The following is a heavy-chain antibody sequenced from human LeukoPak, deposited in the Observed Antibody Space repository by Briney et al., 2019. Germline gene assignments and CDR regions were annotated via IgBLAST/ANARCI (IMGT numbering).Heavy chain of an antibody. CDR1: GFTFSSYW. CDR3: ARDQGGILTGYYTEFDY. D-gene: IGHD3-9*01. CDR2: INSDGSST. Sequence: GGSLRLSCAASGFTFSSYWMHWVRQAPGKGLVWVSRINSDGSSTSYADSVKGRFTISRDNAKNTLYLQMNSLRAEDTAVYYCARDQGGILTGYYTEFDYWGLGTLVTVSS. J-gene: IGHJ4*02. V-gene: IGHV3-74*01.